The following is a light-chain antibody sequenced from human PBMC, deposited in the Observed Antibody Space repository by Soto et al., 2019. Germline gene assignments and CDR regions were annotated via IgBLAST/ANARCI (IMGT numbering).Light chain of an antibody. V-gene: IGLV2-23*02. CDR3: CSYAGSSTFVV. J-gene: IGLJ2*01. CDR2: EVS. Sequence: QSALTQPASVSGSPGQSITISCTGTSSDVGSYNLVSWYQQHPGKAPKLMIYEVSKRPSGVSNRFSGSKSGNTASLTISGXXXXXXADYYCCSYAGSSTFVVFGGGTQLTVL. CDR1: SSDVGSYNL.